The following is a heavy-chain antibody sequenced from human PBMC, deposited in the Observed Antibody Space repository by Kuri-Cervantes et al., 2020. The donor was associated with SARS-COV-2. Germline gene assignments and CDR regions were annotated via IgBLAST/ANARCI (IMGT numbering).Heavy chain of an antibody. CDR1: GESFSGYY. CDR3: ARLVVPAAPSDY. Sequence: SQTLSLTCAFYGESFSGYYWNWIRQTPGKGLEWIGEVNHRGSTNYNPSLKSRVTISVDTSSKQFSLNLSSVTAADTAVYYCARLVVPAAPSDYWGQGTLVTVSS. V-gene: IGHV4-34*01. D-gene: IGHD2-2*01. CDR2: VNHRGST. J-gene: IGHJ4*02.